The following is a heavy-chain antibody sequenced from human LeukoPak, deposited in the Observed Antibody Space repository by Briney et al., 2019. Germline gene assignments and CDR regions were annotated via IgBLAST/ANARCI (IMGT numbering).Heavy chain of an antibody. Sequence: GGSLRLSCAAFGFTVSNNYMSWVRQAPGKGLEWVSVIYSGGSTYYADSVKGRFTISRDSSRNTLYLQMNSLRAEDTAVYYCAIVEMTTSAEYFQHWGQGTLVTVSS. CDR3: AIVEMTTSAEYFQH. V-gene: IGHV3-53*01. CDR1: GFTVSNNY. J-gene: IGHJ1*01. CDR2: IYSGGST. D-gene: IGHD5-24*01.